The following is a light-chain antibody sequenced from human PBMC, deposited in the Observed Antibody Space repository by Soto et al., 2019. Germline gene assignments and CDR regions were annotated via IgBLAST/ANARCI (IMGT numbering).Light chain of an antibody. CDR2: EAN. CDR3: CSYAGSNTYVL. Sequence: QSVLTQPASVSGSPGQSITISCTGTSSDVGNYNLVSWYQQHPGRAPKLIIYEANERPSGVSDRFSGSKSGITASLTISGLQPEDEADYYCCSYAGSNTYVLFGGGTKVTVL. CDR1: SSDVGNYNL. V-gene: IGLV2-23*01. J-gene: IGLJ2*01.